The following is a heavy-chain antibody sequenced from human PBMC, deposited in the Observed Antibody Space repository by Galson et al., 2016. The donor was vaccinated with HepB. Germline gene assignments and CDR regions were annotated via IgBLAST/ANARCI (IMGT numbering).Heavy chain of an antibody. J-gene: IGHJ4*02. V-gene: IGHV3-48*02. Sequence: SLRLSCAASGFTFSSYAMTWVRQAPGKGLEWISYITSSSSLIFYPDSVKGRFTISRDNARNSLYLQMNILRDEDTAVYYCARVVYGSGSYYRFYDYWGQGTLVTVSS. CDR1: GFTFSSYA. D-gene: IGHD3-10*01. CDR2: ITSSSSLI. CDR3: ARVVYGSGSYYRFYDY.